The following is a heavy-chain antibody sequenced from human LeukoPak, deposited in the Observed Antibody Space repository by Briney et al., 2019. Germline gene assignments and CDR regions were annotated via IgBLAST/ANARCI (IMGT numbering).Heavy chain of an antibody. Sequence: PGGSLRLSCAASGFTFSSYWMSWVRQAPGKGPEWVASIDQDGSEKYSVDSVKGRFTISRDNAKNALYLQVNSLRAEDTAVYFCASVMSLAAAGGNGIFDYWGQGTLVTVSS. CDR1: GFTFSSYW. J-gene: IGHJ4*02. CDR2: IDQDGSEK. CDR3: ASVMSLAAAGGNGIFDY. V-gene: IGHV3-7*05. D-gene: IGHD6-13*01.